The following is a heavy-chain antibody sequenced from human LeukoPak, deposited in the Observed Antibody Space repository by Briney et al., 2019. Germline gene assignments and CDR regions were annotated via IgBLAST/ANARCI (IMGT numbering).Heavy chain of an antibody. CDR2: IYFSGST. Sequence: TSETLSLTCSVSGGSISSSSYYWGWIRQPPGKGLEWIGSIYFSGSTYYNPSLKSRVTISVDTSKNQFSLKLSSVTAADTAVYYCARKVIGARFLEWSTYYMDVWGKGTTVTVSS. D-gene: IGHD3-3*01. V-gene: IGHV4-39*07. CDR1: GGSISSSSYY. CDR3: ARKVIGARFLEWSTYYMDV. J-gene: IGHJ6*03.